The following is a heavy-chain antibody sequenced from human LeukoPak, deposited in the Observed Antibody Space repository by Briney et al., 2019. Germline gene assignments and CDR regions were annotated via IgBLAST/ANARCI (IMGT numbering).Heavy chain of an antibody. CDR2: ISDSGGST. V-gene: IGHV3-23*01. D-gene: IGHD6-13*01. J-gene: IGHJ4*02. Sequence: GGSLRLSCAASGFTFSSYAVSWVRQAPGKGLAWVSAISDSGGSTQYADSVKGRFTISRDNSKNTLYLQMNSLGAEDTAVYYCAKGSSNWRDYYYFDYWGQGTLVTVSS. CDR1: GFTFSSYA. CDR3: AKGSSNWRDYYYFDY.